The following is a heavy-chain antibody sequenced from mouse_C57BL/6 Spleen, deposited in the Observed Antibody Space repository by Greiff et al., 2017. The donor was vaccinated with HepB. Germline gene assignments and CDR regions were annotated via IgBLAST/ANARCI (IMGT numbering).Heavy chain of an antibody. CDR1: GFTFSSYA. CDR2: ISSGGDYI. J-gene: IGHJ1*03. CDR3: TREGTTGGYFDV. D-gene: IGHD1-1*01. V-gene: IGHV5-9-1*02. Sequence: EVKVEESGEGLVKPGGSLKLSCAASGFTFSSYAMSWVRQTPEKRLEWVAYISSGGDYIYYADTVKGRFTISRDNARNTLYLQMSSLKSEDTAMYYCTREGTTGGYFDVWGTGTTVTVSS.